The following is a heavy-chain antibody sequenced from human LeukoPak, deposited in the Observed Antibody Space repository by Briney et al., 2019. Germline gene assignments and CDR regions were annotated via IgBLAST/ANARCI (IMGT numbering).Heavy chain of an antibody. D-gene: IGHD3-3*01. CDR3: ATDRGWRTSGYYLYYFEY. J-gene: IGHJ4*02. V-gene: IGHV3-7*01. CDR1: EFTFSSYW. CDR2: IKQDGGQI. Sequence: GGSLRLSCAASEFTFSSYWMSWVRQAPGKGLEWVANIKQDGGQIYYLDSVKGRFTIPRDNTMNSLYLQMSSLRAEDTAVYYCATDRGWRTSGYYLYYFEYWGQGTLVTYSS.